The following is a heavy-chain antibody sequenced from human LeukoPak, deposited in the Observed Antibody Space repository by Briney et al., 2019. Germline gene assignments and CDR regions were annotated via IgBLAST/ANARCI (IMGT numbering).Heavy chain of an antibody. V-gene: IGHV4-39*07. CDR1: GGSISSSSYY. D-gene: IGHD3-22*01. Sequence: SETLSLTCTVSGGSISSSSYYWGWIRQPPGKGLEWIGSIYYSGSTYYNPSLKSRVTISVDTSKNQFSLKLSSVTAADTAVYYCAREGDDSSGFDYWGQGTLVTVSS. CDR2: IYYSGST. CDR3: AREGDDSSGFDY. J-gene: IGHJ4*02.